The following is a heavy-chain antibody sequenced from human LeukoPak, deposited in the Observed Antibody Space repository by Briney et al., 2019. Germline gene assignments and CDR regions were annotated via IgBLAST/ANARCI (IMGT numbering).Heavy chain of an antibody. CDR3: ARGESEELLPQRYFDY. J-gene: IGHJ4*02. CDR2: INHSGST. V-gene: IGHV4-34*01. Sequence: PSETLSLTCAVYGGSFSGNYWSWIRQPPGKGLEWIGEINHSGSTNYNPSLKSRVTISVDTSKNQFSLKLSSVTAADTAVYYCARGESEELLPQRYFDYWGQGTLVTVSS. CDR1: GGSFSGNY. D-gene: IGHD1-26*01.